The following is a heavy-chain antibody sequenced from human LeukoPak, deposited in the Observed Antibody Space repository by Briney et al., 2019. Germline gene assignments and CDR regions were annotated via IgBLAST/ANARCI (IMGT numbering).Heavy chain of an antibody. V-gene: IGHV1-46*01. Sequence: GASVKVSCKASGYTFTRYYIHWVRQAPGQGLEWMGLINPSGGSTSHAKKFEGRVTMTRDTSTSKVYMELRSLRSEDTAVYYCAVAYSYGRDTFDIWGQGTMVTVSS. CDR3: AVAYSYGRDTFDI. CDR1: GYTFTRYY. J-gene: IGHJ3*02. D-gene: IGHD5-18*01. CDR2: INPSGGST.